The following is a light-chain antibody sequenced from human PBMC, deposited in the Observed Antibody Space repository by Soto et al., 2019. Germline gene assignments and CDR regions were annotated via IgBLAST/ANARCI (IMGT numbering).Light chain of an antibody. CDR2: DAS. V-gene: IGKV3-11*01. CDR3: QQRSNWPLT. J-gene: IGKJ4*01. Sequence: EIVLTQSPATLSLSPGERATLSCRASQSISRYLAWYQQKPGQAPRLLIYDASNGATGIPARFSGSGSGTDFTLSISSLEPEASAVYYCQQRSNWPLTFGGGTKVEIK. CDR1: QSISRY.